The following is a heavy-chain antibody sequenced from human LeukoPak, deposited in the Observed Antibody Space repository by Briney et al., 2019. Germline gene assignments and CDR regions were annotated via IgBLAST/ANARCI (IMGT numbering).Heavy chain of an antibody. CDR3: ARVGVELGYCSGGSCWPSYYMDV. J-gene: IGHJ6*03. Sequence: GASVKVSCKASGYTFTSYGISWVRQAPGQGLEWMGWISAYNGNTNYAQKLQGRVTMTTDTSTSTAYMELSRLRSDDTAVYYCARVGVELGYCSGGSCWPSYYMDVWGKGTTVTISS. CDR1: GYTFTSYG. V-gene: IGHV1-18*01. CDR2: ISAYNGNT. D-gene: IGHD2-15*01.